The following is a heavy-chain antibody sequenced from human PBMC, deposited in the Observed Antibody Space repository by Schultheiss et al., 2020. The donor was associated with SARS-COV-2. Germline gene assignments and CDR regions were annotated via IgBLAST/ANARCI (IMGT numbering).Heavy chain of an antibody. J-gene: IGHJ4*02. CDR2: IYYSGST. CDR1: GGSISSYY. CDR3: ARELQEAREDSYFDY. Sequence: GSLRLSCTVSGGSISSYYWSWIRQPPGKGLEWIGYIYYSGSTNYNPSLKSRVTISVDTSKNQFSLKLSSVIAADTAVYYCARELQEAREDSYFDYWGQGTLVTVSS. D-gene: IGHD4-11*01. V-gene: IGHV4-59*12.